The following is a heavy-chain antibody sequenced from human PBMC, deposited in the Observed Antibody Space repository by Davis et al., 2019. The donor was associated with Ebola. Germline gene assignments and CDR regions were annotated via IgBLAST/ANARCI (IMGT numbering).Heavy chain of an antibody. D-gene: IGHD2/OR15-2a*01. J-gene: IGHJ6*02. CDR3: AKAGGSTTLTAPSMDV. Sequence: GGSLRLSCAASGFTFDDYAMHWVRQAPGKGLEWVSGISWNSGSIGYADSVKGRFTISRDNAKNSLYLQMNSLRAEDTALYYCAKAGGSTTLTAPSMDVWGQGTTVTVSS. V-gene: IGHV3-9*01. CDR1: GFTFDDYA. CDR2: ISWNSGSI.